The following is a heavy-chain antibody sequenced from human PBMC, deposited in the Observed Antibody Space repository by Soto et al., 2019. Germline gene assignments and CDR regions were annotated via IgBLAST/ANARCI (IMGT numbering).Heavy chain of an antibody. V-gene: IGHV1-18*01. J-gene: IGHJ4*02. CDR2: ISAYNDKT. CDR3: ARDRGRITMLAVSDY. Sequence: QVQLVQSGAEVKKPGASVKVSCKASGYTFTDYAITWVREAPGQGLEWMGWISAYNDKTNYAQKFQGRLTMTTDSSTSTAYMELRNLRSDDTAVYYCARDRGRITMLAVSDYWGQGTLVTASS. D-gene: IGHD3-22*01. CDR1: GYTFTDYA.